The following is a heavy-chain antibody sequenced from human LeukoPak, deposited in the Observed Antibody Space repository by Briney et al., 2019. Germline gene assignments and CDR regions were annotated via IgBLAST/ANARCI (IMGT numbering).Heavy chain of an antibody. CDR1: GYTFTGYY. CDR2: INPNSGGT. Sequence: ASVKVSCRASGYTFTGYYMHGVRQAPGQGLEWMGWINPNSGGTNYAQKFQGRVTMTRDTSISTAYMELSRLRSDDTAVYYCARDSSGWYRGYFDYWGQGTLVTVSS. V-gene: IGHV1-2*02. CDR3: ARDSSGWYRGYFDY. J-gene: IGHJ4*02. D-gene: IGHD6-19*01.